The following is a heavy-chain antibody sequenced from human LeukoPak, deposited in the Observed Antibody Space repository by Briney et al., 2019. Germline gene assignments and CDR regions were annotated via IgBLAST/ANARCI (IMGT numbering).Heavy chain of an antibody. V-gene: IGHV4-59*01. D-gene: IGHD4-17*01. Sequence: SETLSLTCTVSGGSISSYYWSWIRQPPGKVLEWIGYIYYSGSTYYNPSLKSRVTISLDTSKSQFALKVTSVTAADTAVYYCARDEYGDFQGFDYWGQGARVTVSS. J-gene: IGHJ4*02. CDR1: GGSISSYY. CDR3: ARDEYGDFQGFDY. CDR2: IYYSGST.